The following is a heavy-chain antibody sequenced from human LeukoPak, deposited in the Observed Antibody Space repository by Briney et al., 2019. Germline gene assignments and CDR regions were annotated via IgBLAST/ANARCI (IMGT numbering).Heavy chain of an antibody. CDR2: IYNSEST. V-gene: IGHV4-59*08. Sequence: SETLSLTCTVSGGSINSYYWSWIRQPPGKGLEWIGYIYNSESTNYNPSLKSRVTISGDTSRNQVSLKLRSVTAADTAVYYCAKIRERTGTTFDSWGQGTLVTVSS. CDR1: GGSINSYY. D-gene: IGHD1-1*01. J-gene: IGHJ4*02. CDR3: AKIRERTGTTFDS.